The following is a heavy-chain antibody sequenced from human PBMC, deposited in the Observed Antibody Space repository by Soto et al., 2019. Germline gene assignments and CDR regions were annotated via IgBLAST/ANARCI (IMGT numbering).Heavy chain of an antibody. CDR3: ARAYTGRIDY. V-gene: IGHV6-1*01. D-gene: IGHD2-2*02. CDR2: TYYRSKWYN. J-gene: IGHJ4*02. CDR1: GDSVSSTSVT. Sequence: SQTLSLTCAISGDSVSSTSVTWSWVRQSPSRGLEWLARTYYRSKWYNEYAPSVRSRISINPDTSKNHFSLHLNSVSPEDTAVYYCARAYTGRIDYWGQGNLVTVSS.